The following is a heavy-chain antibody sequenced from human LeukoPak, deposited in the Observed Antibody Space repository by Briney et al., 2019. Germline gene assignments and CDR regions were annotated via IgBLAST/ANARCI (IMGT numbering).Heavy chain of an antibody. J-gene: IGHJ4*02. CDR3: ARDNTAMDFDY. V-gene: IGHV3-7*01. Sequence: GGSLRLSCAVSGFTFSNFWLTWVRQAPGRGLEWVANINQDGSEKYYVDSVKGRFTISRDNAKNSLYLQMNSLRAEDTAVYYCARDNTAMDFDYWGQGTLVTVSS. CDR2: INQDGSEK. CDR1: GFTFSNFW. D-gene: IGHD5-18*01.